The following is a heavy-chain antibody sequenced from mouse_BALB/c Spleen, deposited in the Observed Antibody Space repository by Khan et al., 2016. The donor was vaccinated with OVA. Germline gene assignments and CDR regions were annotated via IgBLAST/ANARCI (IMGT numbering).Heavy chain of an antibody. Sequence: EVQLQESGPGLVKPSQSLSLTCTVTGYSITTDYAWNWIRQFPGNKLEWMGFISYNGNTKYNPSLKSRISITRDTSKNQFFLQLKSVTTEDTARYYCARVYEGDFDYWGQGTTLTVSS. CDR3: ARVYEGDFDY. J-gene: IGHJ2*01. CDR2: ISYNGNT. CDR1: GYSITTDYA. D-gene: IGHD1-1*01. V-gene: IGHV3-2*02.